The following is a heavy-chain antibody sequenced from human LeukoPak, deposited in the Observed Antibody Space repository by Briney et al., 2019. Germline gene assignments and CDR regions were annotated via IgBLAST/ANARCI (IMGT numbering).Heavy chain of an antibody. Sequence: SETLSLTCAVYGGSFSGHYWTWIRQSPGKGLEWIGESTHSGNTNYNTSLKSRVTISVDTSKNQFSLKLTSVTAADTAVYHCARGRTGAAALDSWGPGTLATVSS. J-gene: IGHJ4*02. CDR2: STHSGNT. D-gene: IGHD1-1*01. CDR3: ARGRTGAAALDS. V-gene: IGHV4-34*01. CDR1: GGSFSGHY.